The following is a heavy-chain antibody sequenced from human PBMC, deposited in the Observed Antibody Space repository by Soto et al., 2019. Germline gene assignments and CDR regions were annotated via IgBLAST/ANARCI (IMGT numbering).Heavy chain of an antibody. CDR3: PTDDGITGTGYGMDV. CDR2: IYYSGST. J-gene: IGHJ6*02. CDR1: GGSIISYY. Sequence: SETLSLTCTVSGGSIISYYWTWIRQPPGKGLEWIGYIYYSGSTNYNPSLKSRVTISVDTSKNQFSLKLSSVTAADTAVYYCPTDDGITGTGYGMDVWGQGTTVTVSS. V-gene: IGHV4-59*01. D-gene: IGHD1-20*01.